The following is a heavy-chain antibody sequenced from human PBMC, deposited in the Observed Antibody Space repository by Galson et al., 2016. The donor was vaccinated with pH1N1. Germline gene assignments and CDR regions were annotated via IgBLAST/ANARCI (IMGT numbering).Heavy chain of an antibody. CDR3: ATGPSPDY. CDR1: ASSFTSYW. J-gene: IGHJ4*02. V-gene: IGHV5-10-1*01. Sequence: QSGAEVKEPGESLTISCKGSASSFTSYWISWVRQVPGKGLEWMGRINPRDSYTDYSPSFQGHVTISTEASISTAYLKWSTLKASDTAIYYCATGPSPDYWGQGTLVIVSS. CDR2: INPRDSYT.